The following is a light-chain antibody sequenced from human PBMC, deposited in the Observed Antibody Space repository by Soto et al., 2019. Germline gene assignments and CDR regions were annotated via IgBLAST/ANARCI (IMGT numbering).Light chain of an antibody. Sequence: IQLTQSPSSLSASVGDRVTITCRASQGINTFLAWYQQKPGKAPKLLIYAASTLQSGVPSRFSGSGSGTDFTLTISSLQPEDFATYYCQQYNSWPTFGGGTKVEIK. CDR1: QGINTF. CDR2: AAS. J-gene: IGKJ4*01. CDR3: QQYNSWPT. V-gene: IGKV1-9*01.